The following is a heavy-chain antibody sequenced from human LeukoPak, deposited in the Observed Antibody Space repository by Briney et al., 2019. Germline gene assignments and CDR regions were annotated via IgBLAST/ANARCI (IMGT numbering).Heavy chain of an antibody. V-gene: IGHV3-53*01. CDR1: GFTVSSNY. J-gene: IGHJ4*02. CDR3: AGGNSYYDSSGYYTLTY. CDR2: IYSGGST. D-gene: IGHD3-22*01. Sequence: GGSLRLSCAASGFTVSSNYMSWVRQAPGKGLEWVSVIYSGGSTYYADSVKGRFTISRDNAKNSLSLQMNSLRAEDTALYYCAGGNSYYDSSGYYTLTYWGQGTLVTVSS.